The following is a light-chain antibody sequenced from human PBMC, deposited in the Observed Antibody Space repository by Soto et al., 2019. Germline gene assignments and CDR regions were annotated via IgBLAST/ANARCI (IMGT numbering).Light chain of an antibody. Sequence: EIVMTQSPATLSVSPGERATLSCRASQSIRNNLAWYQQRPGQTPTLLIYGASTRATGIPARFSGGGSGTEFTLTISSLQSEDFAVYYCQQYNNWPPWTFGQGTKVDIK. V-gene: IGKV3-15*01. CDR2: GAS. CDR1: QSIRNN. CDR3: QQYNNWPPWT. J-gene: IGKJ1*01.